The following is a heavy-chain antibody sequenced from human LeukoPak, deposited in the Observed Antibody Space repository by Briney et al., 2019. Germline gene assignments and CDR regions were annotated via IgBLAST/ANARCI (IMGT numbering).Heavy chain of an antibody. Sequence: ASVKVSCKASRYTFTGYYMHWVRQAPGPGIEWMGWINPNSGVTDHAQNFQGRVTMTRDTSISTAYVELSRLRSDDTAVYYCARDFGYNDGGGYSYGTPNYYYYYMDVWGKGTTVTVSS. V-gene: IGHV1-2*02. CDR3: ARDFGYNDGGGYSYGTPNYYYYYMDV. CDR1: RYTFTGYY. CDR2: INPNSGVT. D-gene: IGHD5-18*01. J-gene: IGHJ6*03.